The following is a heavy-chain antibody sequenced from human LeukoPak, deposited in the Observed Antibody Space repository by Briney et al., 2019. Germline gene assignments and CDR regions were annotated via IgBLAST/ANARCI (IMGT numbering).Heavy chain of an antibody. J-gene: IGHJ4*02. CDR1: GFIFSPYA. V-gene: IGHV3-64D*06. D-gene: IGHD6-13*01. CDR2: ISSEGKTT. Sequence: GGSLRLSCSASGFIFSPYAMHWVRQAPGKGLEYVSSISSEGKTTYYADSVKGRFTISRDNSKNTLYLQMSSLKPEDTAVYYCVKDRWVDHWGQGTLVTVSS. CDR3: VKDRWVDH.